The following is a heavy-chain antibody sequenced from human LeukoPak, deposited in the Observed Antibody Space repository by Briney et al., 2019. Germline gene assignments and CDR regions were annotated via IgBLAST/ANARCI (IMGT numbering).Heavy chain of an antibody. J-gene: IGHJ4*02. D-gene: IGHD2-2*01. CDR3: ARRREGYCSSTSCSVDY. CDR2: IYYSGGT. CDR1: GGSISSGSYY. V-gene: IGHV4-39*01. Sequence: SETLSLTCTVSGGSISSGSYYWGWIRQPPGKGLQWIGSIYYSGGTYYNPSLKSRVTISVDTSKNQFSLKLSSVTAADTAVYYCARRREGYCSSTSCSVDYWGQGTLVTVSS.